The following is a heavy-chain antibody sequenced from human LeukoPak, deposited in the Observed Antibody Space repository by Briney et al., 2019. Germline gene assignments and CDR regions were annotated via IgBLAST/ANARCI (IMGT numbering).Heavy chain of an antibody. CDR3: ARMGGYSGYATH. V-gene: IGHV4-59*08. Sequence: SETLSLTCTVSGGSISTYYWSWIRPPPGKGLEWIGYIHYSGTTNYHPSLKNRVTISLDTSKNQFSLNLSSVTAADTAVYYCARMGGYSGYATHWGQGTLVTVSS. D-gene: IGHD5-12*01. CDR1: GGSISTYY. CDR2: IHYSGTT. J-gene: IGHJ4*02.